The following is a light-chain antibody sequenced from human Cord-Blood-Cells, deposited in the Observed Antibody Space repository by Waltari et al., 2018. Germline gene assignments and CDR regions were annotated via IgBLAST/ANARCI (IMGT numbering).Light chain of an antibody. CDR3: QQSYSTIT. Sequence: DIQMTQSPSSLSASVGARVTITCRASQSISGYLNWYQQKPGKAPKLLVFSAASLQSGVPSRFSGSGSGTDCTRTIISLQPEDCATYYCQQSYSTITFGQGTRLEIK. CDR1: QSISGY. CDR2: SAA. J-gene: IGKJ5*01. V-gene: IGKV1-39*01.